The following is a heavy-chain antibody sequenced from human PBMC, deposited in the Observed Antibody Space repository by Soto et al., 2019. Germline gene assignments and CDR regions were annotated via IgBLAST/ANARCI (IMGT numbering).Heavy chain of an antibody. J-gene: IGHJ5*02. CDR2: ITSSSTTI. V-gene: IGHV3-48*02. CDR3: ARDNGLAGSFDP. D-gene: IGHD6-13*01. CDR1: GFTFSTYS. Sequence: EVQLVESGGGLVKRGGSLRLSCAASGFTFSTYSMNWVRQAPGKGLEWISYITSSSTTIYYADSVKGRFTISRDNAKNSLYLQMNSLRDEDTAVYYCARDNGLAGSFDPCGQGTLVTVSS.